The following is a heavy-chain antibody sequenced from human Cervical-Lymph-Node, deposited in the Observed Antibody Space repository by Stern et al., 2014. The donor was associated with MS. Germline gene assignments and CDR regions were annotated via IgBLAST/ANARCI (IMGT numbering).Heavy chain of an antibody. Sequence: VHLVESGGGLVKPGGSLRLSCAASGFTFSDSYMTWIRQTPGKGLEWVSYIRNSGDTIKYAESVKGRFTVSRDNAKNSLSLQMSSLRVEDTAVYYCVRGWEPRQDGPSGHDYDAFDIWGQGTMVTVSS. J-gene: IGHJ3*02. CDR2: IRNSGDTI. D-gene: IGHD5-12*01. CDR1: GFTFSDSY. V-gene: IGHV3-11*01. CDR3: VRGWEPRQDGPSGHDYDAFDI.